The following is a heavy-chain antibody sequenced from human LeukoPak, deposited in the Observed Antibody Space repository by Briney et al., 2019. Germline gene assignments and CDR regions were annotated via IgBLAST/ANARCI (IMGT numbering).Heavy chain of an antibody. D-gene: IGHD5-24*01. CDR2: IYYSGSS. CDR1: GGSVSSYY. CDR3: ARQHGYNDY. J-gene: IGHJ4*02. Sequence: PSETLSLTCTVSGGSVSSYYWSWIRQPPGKGLEWIAYIYYSGSSNYNPSLKSRATISLDTSKNQFSLKLSSVTAADTAVYYCARQHGYNDYWGQGTLVTVSS. V-gene: IGHV4-59*02.